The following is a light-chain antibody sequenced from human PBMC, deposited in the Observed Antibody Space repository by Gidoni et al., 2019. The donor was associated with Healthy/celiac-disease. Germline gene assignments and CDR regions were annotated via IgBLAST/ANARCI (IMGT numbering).Light chain of an antibody. Sequence: ELMSTQSPATLSLSPGERATLSCRASQSVSSYLAWYQQKPGQAPSLLIYDASNRATGIPARFSGSGSGTDYTLTISSLEPEDFAVYYCQQRSNWPPITFGQXTRLEIK. V-gene: IGKV3-11*01. J-gene: IGKJ5*01. CDR1: QSVSSY. CDR3: QQRSNWPPIT. CDR2: DAS.